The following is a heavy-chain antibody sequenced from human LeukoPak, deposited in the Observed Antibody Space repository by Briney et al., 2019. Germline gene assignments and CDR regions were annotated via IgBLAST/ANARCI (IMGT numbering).Heavy chain of an antibody. J-gene: IGHJ4*02. CDR2: IISSGSTK. CDR1: GFRFFNYE. V-gene: IGHV3-48*03. CDR3: AREYVDTAMARADY. D-gene: IGHD5-18*01. Sequence: SGGSLRLSCEASGFRFFNYEMNWVRQAPGKGLEWVSYIISSGSTKYYADSVKGRFTISRDNAKNSLYLEMNSLRVDDTAVYYCAREYVDTAMARADYWGQGTLVTVSS.